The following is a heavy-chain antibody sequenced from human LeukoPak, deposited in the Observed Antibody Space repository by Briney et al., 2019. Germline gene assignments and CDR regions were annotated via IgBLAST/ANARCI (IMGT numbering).Heavy chain of an antibody. D-gene: IGHD7-27*01. CDR3: ARPELGGPWVFDL. J-gene: IGHJ4*02. CDR1: GDSISSYY. V-gene: IGHV4-59*08. Sequence: SETLSLTCSVSGDSISSYYWSWVRQPPGKGLEWLGYIYDSGRTNYNPSLKSRVTFSIDTSKNQFSLKLSSVTASGTAVYYCARPELGGPWVFDLWGPGILVTVSS. CDR2: IYDSGRT.